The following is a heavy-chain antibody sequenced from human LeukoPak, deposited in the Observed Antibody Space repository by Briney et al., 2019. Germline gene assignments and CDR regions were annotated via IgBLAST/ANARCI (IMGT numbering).Heavy chain of an antibody. Sequence: GASVKVSCKASGCTFTSYDINWVRQATGQGLEWMGWMNPNSGNTGYAQKFQGRVTMTRNTSISTAYMELSSLRSEDTAVYYCARLQSDYYYYGMDVWGQGTTVTVSS. CDR1: GCTFTSYD. CDR3: ARLQSDYYYYGMDV. D-gene: IGHD4-11*01. CDR2: MNPNSGNT. J-gene: IGHJ6*02. V-gene: IGHV1-8*01.